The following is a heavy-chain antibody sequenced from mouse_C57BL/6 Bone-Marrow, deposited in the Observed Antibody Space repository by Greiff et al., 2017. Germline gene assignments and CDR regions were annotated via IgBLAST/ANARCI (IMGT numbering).Heavy chain of an antibody. Sequence: QVQLQQPGAELVKPGASVKMSCKASGYTFTSYWITWVKQRPGQGLEWIGDIYPGSGSTNYNEKFKSKATLTVDTSSSTAYMQLSSLTSEDSAVYYCAREGVVADYYAMDYWGQGTTLTVSS. D-gene: IGHD1-1*01. V-gene: IGHV1-55*01. CDR1: GYTFTSYW. CDR3: AREGVVADYYAMDY. J-gene: IGHJ2*01. CDR2: IYPGSGST.